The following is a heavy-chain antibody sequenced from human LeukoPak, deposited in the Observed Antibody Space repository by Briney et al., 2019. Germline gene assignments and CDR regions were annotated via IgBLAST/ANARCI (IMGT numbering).Heavy chain of an antibody. CDR2: IIWSSGSI. CDR1: GFSFYDYA. Sequence: SLLLSSVVSGFSFYDYAKHGGRQAPGKGGEWGACIIWSSGSIGYEDSVKGRFTISRDNAKNTLYLQMNSLRAEDTAVYYCAKEGDYDILTGYPRGIDYWGQGTLVTVSS. CDR3: AKEGDYDILTGYPRGIDY. V-gene: IGHV3-9*01. D-gene: IGHD3-9*01. J-gene: IGHJ4*02.